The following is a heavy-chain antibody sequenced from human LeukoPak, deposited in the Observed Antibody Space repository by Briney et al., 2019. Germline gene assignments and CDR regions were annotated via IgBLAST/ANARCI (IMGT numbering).Heavy chain of an antibody. J-gene: IGHJ4*02. Sequence: GASVKVSCKTSGYIFAHNGISWVRQAPGQGLEWMGGIIPIFGTANYAQKFQGRVTITADESTSTAYMELSSLRSEDTAVYYCALGYCTNGVCYRDYYFDYWGQGTLVTVSS. CDR2: IIPIFGTA. CDR3: ALGYCTNGVCYRDYYFDY. CDR1: GYIFAHNG. V-gene: IGHV1-69*13. D-gene: IGHD2-8*01.